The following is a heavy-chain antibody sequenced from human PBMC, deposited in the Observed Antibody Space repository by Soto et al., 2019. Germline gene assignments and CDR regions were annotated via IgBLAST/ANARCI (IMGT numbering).Heavy chain of an antibody. CDR2: ILPILGSV. Sequence: HVQLVQSGAEVKKPGSSVTISCKASGGTFNTYTFSWVRQAPGQGLEWMGSILPILGSVNYAQNFQGRLSITADQSATTAYMELSSLTSHDTAVYFCAREGRGKKAGYNGLVSLGYWGQGTLVTVSS. CDR1: GGTFNTYT. D-gene: IGHD2-2*02. J-gene: IGHJ4*02. CDR3: AREGRGKKAGYNGLVSLGY. V-gene: IGHV1-69*04.